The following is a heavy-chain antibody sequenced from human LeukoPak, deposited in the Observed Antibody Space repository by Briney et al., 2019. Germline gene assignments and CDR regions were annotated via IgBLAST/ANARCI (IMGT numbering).Heavy chain of an antibody. V-gene: IGHV4-4*07. D-gene: IGHD3-16*02. CDR1: GGSISSYY. CDR2: IYTSGSS. CDR3: ARGLVDYVWGSYRYTYYFDY. Sequence: SETLSLTCTVSGGSISSYYWSWIRQPAGKGLEWIGRIYTSGSSNYNPSLKSRVTMSVDTSKNQFSLKLSSVTAADTAVYYCARGLVDYVWGSYRYTYYFDYWGQGTLVTVSS. J-gene: IGHJ4*02.